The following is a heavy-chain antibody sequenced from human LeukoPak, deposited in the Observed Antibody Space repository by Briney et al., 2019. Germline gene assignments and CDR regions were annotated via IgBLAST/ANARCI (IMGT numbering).Heavy chain of an antibody. CDR1: GGTFATYS. CDR2: IIPVLDKT. V-gene: IGHV1-69*08. CDR3: ARAGQISTGAYFDY. Sequence: ASVKVSCKASGGTFATYSYSWVRQAPGQGLGWMGRIIPVLDKTNYAQKFQGRVTITADKTTNTAYMDLGSLRSEDTAVYYCARAGQISTGAYFDYWGQGTLVTVSS. D-gene: IGHD3-10*01. J-gene: IGHJ4*02.